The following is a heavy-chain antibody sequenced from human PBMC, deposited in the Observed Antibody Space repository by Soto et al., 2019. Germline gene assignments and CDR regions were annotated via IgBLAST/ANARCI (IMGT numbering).Heavy chain of an antibody. V-gene: IGHV1-18*01. D-gene: IGHD3-16*01. CDR1: GYTFTNFG. J-gene: IGHJ4*02. CDR3: AGGGTPIDY. CDR2: VSAYNGNT. Sequence: QVQLVQSGAEVKKPGASVKVSCKASGYTFTNFGISGVRQAPGQGLEWMGWVSAYNGNTNYAQKFQGRVTRTTDTSTRTAYMEVRSLRFDDTAVYYWAGGGTPIDYWGQGTVVSVSS.